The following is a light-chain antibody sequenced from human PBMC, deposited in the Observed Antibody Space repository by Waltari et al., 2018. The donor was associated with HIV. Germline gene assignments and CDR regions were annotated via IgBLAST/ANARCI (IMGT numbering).Light chain of an antibody. CDR3: QQSYSTPPYT. CDR2: AAS. CDR1: QAIAHY. J-gene: IGKJ2*01. Sequence: DIQMTQSPSSLSASVGDRVIITCRASQAIAHYVNWYQQKPGKAPKVLIYAASSLESGVPSRFSGSGFGTDFTLTITALQPEDFGTYYCQQSYSTPPYTFGPGTKLEI. V-gene: IGKV1-39*01.